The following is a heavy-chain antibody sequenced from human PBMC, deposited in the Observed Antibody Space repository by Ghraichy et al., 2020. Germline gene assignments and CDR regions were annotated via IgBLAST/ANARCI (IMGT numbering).Heavy chain of an antibody. CDR1: GGSISSSNW. J-gene: IGHJ5*02. CDR2: IYHSGST. V-gene: IGHV4-4*02. D-gene: IGHD3-10*01. CDR3: ARDSGRINNWFDP. Sequence: SETLSLTCAVSGGSISSSNWWSWVRQPPGKGLEWIGEIYHSGSTNYNPSLKSRVTISVDKSKNQFSLKLSSVTAADTAVYYCARDSGRINNWFDPWGQGTLVTVSS.